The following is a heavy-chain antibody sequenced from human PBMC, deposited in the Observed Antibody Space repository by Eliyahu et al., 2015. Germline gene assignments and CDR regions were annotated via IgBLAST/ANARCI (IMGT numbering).Heavy chain of an antibody. D-gene: IGHD3-3*01. CDR3: ARDSSIFGVVMGFDY. Sequence: QVQLVQSGAEVKKPGASVKVSCKASGYTFTSYAMHWVRQAPGQRLEWMGWINAGNGNTKYSQKFQGRVTITRDTSASTAYMELSSLRSEDTAVYYCARDSSIFGVVMGFDYWGQGTLVTVSS. CDR2: INAGNGNT. V-gene: IGHV1-3*01. CDR1: GYTFTSYA. J-gene: IGHJ4*02.